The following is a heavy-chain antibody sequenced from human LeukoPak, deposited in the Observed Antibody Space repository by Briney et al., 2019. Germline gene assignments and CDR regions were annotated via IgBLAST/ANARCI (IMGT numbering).Heavy chain of an antibody. Sequence: ASVKVSCKASGSTFTSYDINWVRQATGQGLEWMGWMNPNSGNTGYAQKFQGRVTITRNTSISTAYMELSSLRSEDTAVYYCARGHYYYYMDVWGKGTTVTVSS. CDR3: ARGHYYYYMDV. J-gene: IGHJ6*03. V-gene: IGHV1-8*03. CDR2: MNPNSGNT. CDR1: GSTFTSYD.